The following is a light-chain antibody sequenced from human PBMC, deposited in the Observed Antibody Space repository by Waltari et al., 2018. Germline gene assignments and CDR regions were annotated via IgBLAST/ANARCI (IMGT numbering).Light chain of an antibody. CDR3: QQYNSYSYT. J-gene: IGKJ2*01. CDR1: QNISGW. Sequence: DIQMTQSPSTLSASVGDRVTITCRASQNISGWLAWFQKKPGKAPNLLIFDASSLESGVPSRFSGSGSGTEFTLTISSLQPDDFATYYCQQYNSYSYTFGQGTRLEIK. V-gene: IGKV1-5*01. CDR2: DAS.